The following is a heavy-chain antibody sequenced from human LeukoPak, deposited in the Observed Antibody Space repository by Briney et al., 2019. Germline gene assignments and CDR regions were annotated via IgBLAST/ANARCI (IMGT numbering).Heavy chain of an antibody. J-gene: IGHJ4*02. CDR1: GGSISSSDW. Sequence: SETLSLTCVVSGGSISSSDWWNWVRQPPGKGLEWIGQIYESESTNYNPSLKSRVTILVDKSKNQLSLKLTSVTAADTAVYYCAKHKALRWLQDLRFDCWGQGTLVTVSS. CDR3: AKHKALRWLQDLRFDC. V-gene: IGHV4-4*02. CDR2: IYESEST. D-gene: IGHD5-24*01.